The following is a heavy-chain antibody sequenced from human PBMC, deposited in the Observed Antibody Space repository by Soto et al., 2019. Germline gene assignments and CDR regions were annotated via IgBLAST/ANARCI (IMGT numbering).Heavy chain of an antibody. V-gene: IGHV2-5*01. Sequence: SGPTLVKPTQTLTLTCTFSGFSLSTSGVGVGWIRQPPGKALEWLALIYWNDDKRYSPSLKSRLTITKDTSKNQVVLTMTNMDPVDTATYYCAHRRGGYSGYDHLGYWGQGTLVTVSS. J-gene: IGHJ4*02. CDR3: AHRRGGYSGYDHLGY. D-gene: IGHD5-12*01. CDR1: GFSLSTSGVG. CDR2: IYWNDDK.